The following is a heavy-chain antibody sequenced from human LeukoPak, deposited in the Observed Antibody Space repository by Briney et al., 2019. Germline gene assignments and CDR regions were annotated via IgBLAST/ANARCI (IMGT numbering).Heavy chain of an antibody. V-gene: IGHV4-39*07. D-gene: IGHD3-16*01. CDR3: ASYGDYWYFDL. CDR1: GGSISSGGYY. J-gene: IGHJ2*01. Sequence: PSETLSLTCTVSGGSISSGGYYWSWIRQPPGKGLEWIGEINHSGSTNYNPSLKSRVTISVDTSKNQFSLKLSSVTAADTAVYYCASYGDYWYFDLWGRGTLVTVSS. CDR2: INHSGST.